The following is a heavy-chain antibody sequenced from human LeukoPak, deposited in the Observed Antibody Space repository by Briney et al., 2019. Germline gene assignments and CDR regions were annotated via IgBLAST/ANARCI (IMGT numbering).Heavy chain of an antibody. Sequence: GSLRLSCADSGFTFSSYSMNWVRQAPGKGLECMGSIYHSGSTYYNPSLKSRVTISVDTSKNQFSLKLSSVTAADTAIYYCARESQYSYGLNWFDPWGQGTLVTVSS. V-gene: IGHV4-38-2*02. J-gene: IGHJ5*02. CDR2: IYHSGST. CDR1: GFTFSSYS. D-gene: IGHD2-15*01. CDR3: ARESQYSYGLNWFDP.